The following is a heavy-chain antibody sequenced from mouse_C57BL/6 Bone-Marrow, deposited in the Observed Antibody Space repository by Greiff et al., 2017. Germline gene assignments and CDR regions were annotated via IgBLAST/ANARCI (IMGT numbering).Heavy chain of an antibody. CDR3: ARAGIYCSSQDYFDY. J-gene: IGHJ2*01. V-gene: IGHV1-69*01. CDR2: IDPSDSYT. CDR1: GYTFTSSW. D-gene: IGHD1-1*01. Sequence: QVHVQQSGAELVMPGASVKLSCKASGYTFTSSWMHWVKQRPGPGLEWIGEIDPSDSYTNYNRKFKGKSTLTVDKSSSTAYMQLSRLTSEASAVYVCARAGIYCSSQDYFDYWGQGTILTVSS.